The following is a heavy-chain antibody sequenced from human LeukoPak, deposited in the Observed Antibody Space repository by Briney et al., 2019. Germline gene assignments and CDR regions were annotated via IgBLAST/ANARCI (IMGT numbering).Heavy chain of an antibody. CDR2: ISPSSSYT. CDR3: VRDWRSSGCFDY. V-gene: IGHV3-11*05. Sequence: GGSLRLSCAASGFTFSDYYMSWIRKAPGKGLEWVSYISPSSSYTNYADSVKGRFTISRDNAKNSVYLQMNSLRAEDTAVYYCVRDWRSSGCFDYWGQGALVTVSS. J-gene: IGHJ4*02. D-gene: IGHD6-19*01. CDR1: GFTFSDYY.